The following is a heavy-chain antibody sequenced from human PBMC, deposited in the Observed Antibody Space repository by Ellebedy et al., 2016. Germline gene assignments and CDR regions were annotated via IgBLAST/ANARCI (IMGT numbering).Heavy chain of an antibody. V-gene: IGHV3-23*01. D-gene: IGHD2-15*01. CDR2: ISGSGGST. J-gene: IGHJ4*02. Sequence: GGSLRLSCAASGFTFSSYAMSWVRQAPGKGLEWVSAISGSGGSTYYADSVKGRFTISRDNSKNTLYLQMNSLRAEDTAVYYCAKDSCSGGSCYPDYWGQGTLVTVSS. CDR3: AKDSCSGGSCYPDY. CDR1: GFTFSSYA.